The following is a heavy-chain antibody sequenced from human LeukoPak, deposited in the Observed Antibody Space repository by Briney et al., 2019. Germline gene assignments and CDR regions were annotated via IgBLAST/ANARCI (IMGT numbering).Heavy chain of an antibody. V-gene: IGHV4-38-2*01. Sequence: KPSETLSLTCAVSGYSISSGYYWGWSRQPPGEGVGGMGSIYHSGGTYYNASLKSRVIISVDTSKNQFSLKLSSVTAADTAVYYCARRAADEAMIRGANPYFDYWGQGTLVTVSS. CDR1: GYSISSGYY. CDR3: ARRAADEAMIRGANPYFDY. CDR2: IYHSGGT. J-gene: IGHJ4*02. D-gene: IGHD3-10*01.